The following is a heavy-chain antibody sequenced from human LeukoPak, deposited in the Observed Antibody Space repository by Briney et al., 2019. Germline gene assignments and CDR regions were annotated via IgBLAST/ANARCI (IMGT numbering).Heavy chain of an antibody. CDR1: GITFSGSA. J-gene: IGHJ4*02. D-gene: IGHD3-22*01. Sequence: GGSLRLSCAASGITFSGSAMGWVRQAPGKGLEWLSTISGSGDNTYYADSVKGRFTISRDNSRNTLYLQMNSLRAEDTAVYYCAARPPIVVGGPFDYWGQATLVTVSS. CDR2: ISGSGDNT. V-gene: IGHV3-23*01. CDR3: AARPPIVVGGPFDY.